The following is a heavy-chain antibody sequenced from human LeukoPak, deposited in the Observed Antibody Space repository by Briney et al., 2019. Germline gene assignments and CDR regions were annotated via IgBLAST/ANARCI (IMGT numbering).Heavy chain of an antibody. CDR3: AKELDPYYYDSSGSSGLGY. D-gene: IGHD3-22*01. V-gene: IGHV3-30*04. CDR1: GFTFSSYA. Sequence: GGSLRLSCAASGFTFSSYAMHWVRQAPGKGLEWVAVISYDGSNKYYADSVKGRFTISRDNSKNTLYLQMNSLRAEDTAVYYCAKELDPYYYDSSGSSGLGYWGQGTLVTVSS. J-gene: IGHJ4*02. CDR2: ISYDGSNK.